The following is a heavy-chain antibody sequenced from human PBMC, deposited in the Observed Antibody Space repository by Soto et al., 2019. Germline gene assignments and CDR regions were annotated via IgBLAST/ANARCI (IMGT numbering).Heavy chain of an antibody. CDR2: ISSSSSTI. CDR1: GFTFSSYS. CDR3: ARDLSSGLFYRRADDAFDI. D-gene: IGHD2-21*01. Sequence: HPGGSLRLSCAASGFTFSSYSMNWVRQAPGKGLEWVSYISSSSSTIYYADSVKGRFTISRDNAKNSLYLQMNSLRDEDTAVYYCARDLSSGLFYRRADDAFDIWGQGTMVTVSS. J-gene: IGHJ3*02. V-gene: IGHV3-48*02.